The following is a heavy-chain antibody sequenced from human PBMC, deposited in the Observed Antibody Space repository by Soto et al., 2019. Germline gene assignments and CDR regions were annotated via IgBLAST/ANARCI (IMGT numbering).Heavy chain of an antibody. CDR1: GGSFSGYY. J-gene: IGHJ4*02. V-gene: IGHV4-34*01. Sequence: TLSLTCAVYGGSFSGYYWSWIRQPPGKGLEWIGEINHSGSANYNPSLKSRGTISVDTSKNQFSLKLSSVTAADTAVYYCAIRQNCTNGVCSSFDYWGQGTLVTVSS. CDR2: INHSGSA. D-gene: IGHD2-8*01. CDR3: AIRQNCTNGVCSSFDY.